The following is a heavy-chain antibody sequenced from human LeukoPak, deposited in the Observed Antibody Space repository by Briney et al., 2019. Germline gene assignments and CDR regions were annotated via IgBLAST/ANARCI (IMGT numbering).Heavy chain of an antibody. V-gene: IGHV1-69*04. CDR2: IIPILGIA. CDR1: GGTFSIYA. D-gene: IGHD3-22*01. Sequence: SVKVSCKASGGTFSIYAISWVRQAPGQGLEWMGRIIPILGIANYAQKFQGRVTITADKSTSTAYMELSSLRSEDTAVYYCARGNPMYYYDSSGYYGTYDYWGQGTLVTVSS. CDR3: ARGNPMYYYDSSGYYGTYDY. J-gene: IGHJ4*02.